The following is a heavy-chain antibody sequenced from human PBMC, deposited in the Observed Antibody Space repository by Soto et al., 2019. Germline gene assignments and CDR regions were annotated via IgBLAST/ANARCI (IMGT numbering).Heavy chain of an antibody. CDR3: ARWVWGSISYYDILTGYYKGDFDY. J-gene: IGHJ4*02. Sequence: PGGSLRLSCAASGFTFSDYYMSWIRQAPGKGLEWVSYISSRSSYTNYADSVKGQFTISRDNAKNSLYLQMNSLRAEDTAVYYCARWVWGSISYYDILTGYYKGDFDYWGQGTLVTVSS. D-gene: IGHD3-9*01. V-gene: IGHV3-11*06. CDR2: ISSRSSYT. CDR1: GFTFSDYY.